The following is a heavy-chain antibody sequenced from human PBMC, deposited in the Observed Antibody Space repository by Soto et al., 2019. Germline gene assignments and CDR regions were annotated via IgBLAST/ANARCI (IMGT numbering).Heavy chain of an antibody. Sequence: ASVKVSCKVSGYTLSEVSMHWVRQAPGKGLEWMGGFDPEDGETIYAQKFQGRVTMTEDTSTDTAYMELSSLRSEDTAVYYCATDPGYNYVMGFDHWGQGAQFTVSS. V-gene: IGHV1-24*01. CDR1: GYTLSEVS. D-gene: IGHD5-18*01. CDR2: FDPEDGET. J-gene: IGHJ4*02. CDR3: ATDPGYNYVMGFDH.